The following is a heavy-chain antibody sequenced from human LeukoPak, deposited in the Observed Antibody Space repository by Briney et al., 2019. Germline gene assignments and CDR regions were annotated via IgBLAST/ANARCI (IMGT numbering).Heavy chain of an antibody. J-gene: IGHJ3*02. V-gene: IGHV3-21*01. D-gene: IGHD6-19*01. Sequence: GGSLRLSCAASGFTFSSYSMNWVRQAPGKGLEWVSSISSSSSYIYYADSVKGRSTISRDNAKNSLYLQMNSLRAEDTAVYYCARARVYSNGWDDAFDIWGQGTMVTVSS. CDR1: GFTFSSYS. CDR3: ARARVYSNGWDDAFDI. CDR2: ISSSSSYI.